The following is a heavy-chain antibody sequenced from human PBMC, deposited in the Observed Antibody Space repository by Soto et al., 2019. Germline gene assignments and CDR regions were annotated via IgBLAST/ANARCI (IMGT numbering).Heavy chain of an antibody. D-gene: IGHD3-3*01. CDR3: ARDGITIFGVVTHNPYYYYGMDV. Sequence: SETLSLTCTVSGGSVSSGSYYWSWIRQPPGKGLEWIGYIYYSGSTNYNPSLKSRVTISVDTSKNQFSLKLSSVTAADTAVYYCARDGITIFGVVTHNPYYYYGMDVWGQGTTVTVSS. CDR1: GGSVSSGSYY. J-gene: IGHJ6*02. V-gene: IGHV4-61*01. CDR2: IYYSGST.